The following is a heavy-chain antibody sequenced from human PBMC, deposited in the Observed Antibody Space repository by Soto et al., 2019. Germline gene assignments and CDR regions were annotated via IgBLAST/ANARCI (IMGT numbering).Heavy chain of an antibody. J-gene: IGHJ4*02. Sequence: QVQLVQSGAEVKKPGASVKVSCKASGYTFTSYYMHWVRQAPGQGLEWMGIINPSGGSTSYAQKFQGSVTMTRDTSTSTVYMELSSLRSEDPAVYYCARSPVAANFDYWGQGTLVTVSS. D-gene: IGHD6-13*01. CDR2: INPSGGST. CDR1: GYTFTSYY. CDR3: ARSPVAANFDY. V-gene: IGHV1-46*01.